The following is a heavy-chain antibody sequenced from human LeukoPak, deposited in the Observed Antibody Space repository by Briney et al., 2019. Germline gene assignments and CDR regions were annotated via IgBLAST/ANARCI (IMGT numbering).Heavy chain of an antibody. J-gene: IGHJ6*03. CDR3: ARITAGSYQGLYHYCMDV. D-gene: IGHD1-26*01. V-gene: IGHV4-61*02. CDR2: IYTSGST. CDR1: GGSISSGSSY. Sequence: SETLSLTCTVSGGSISSGSSYWSWIRQPAGKGLEWIGRIYTSGSTNYNPSLKSRVTISVDTSKNQFSLKLSSVTAADTAVYYCARITAGSYQGLYHYCMDVWGKGTTVTVSS.